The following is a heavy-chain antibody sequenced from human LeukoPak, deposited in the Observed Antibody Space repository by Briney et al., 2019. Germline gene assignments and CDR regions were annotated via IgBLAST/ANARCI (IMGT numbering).Heavy chain of an antibody. D-gene: IGHD6-13*01. CDR3: ARGFGPTYSRAGGMDV. Sequence: SQTLSLTCAISGDSFSSNNAAWNWIRQSPSRGLEWLGRTYYRSKWYNEYAVSVKSRITINPDTSKNQFSLQLNSVTPEDTAVYYCARGFGPTYSRAGGMDVWGQGTTVTVSS. CDR1: GDSFSSNNAA. J-gene: IGHJ6*02. V-gene: IGHV6-1*01. CDR2: TYYRSKWYN.